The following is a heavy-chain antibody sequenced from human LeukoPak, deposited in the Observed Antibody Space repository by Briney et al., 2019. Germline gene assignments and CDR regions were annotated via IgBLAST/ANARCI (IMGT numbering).Heavy chain of an antibody. CDR3: ARFKWIQLWLSGSSFDY. V-gene: IGHV4-34*01. D-gene: IGHD5-18*01. Sequence: SETLSLTCADYGGSFSGYYWSWIRQPPGKGLEWIGEINHSGSINYNPSLKSRVTISVDTSKNQFSLKLSSVTAADTAVYYCARFKWIQLWLSGSSFDYWGQGTLVTVSS. CDR1: GGSFSGYY. CDR2: INHSGSI. J-gene: IGHJ4*02.